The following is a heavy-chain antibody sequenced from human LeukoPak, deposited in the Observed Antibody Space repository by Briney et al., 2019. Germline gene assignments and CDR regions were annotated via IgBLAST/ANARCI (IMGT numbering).Heavy chain of an antibody. CDR3: AREGVLLWFGESTGEGFDP. CDR1: GGSISSYY. D-gene: IGHD3-10*01. V-gene: IGHV4-4*07. J-gene: IGHJ5*02. Sequence: SETLSLTCTVSGGSISSYYWSWIRQPAGKGLEWIGRIYTSGSTNYNPSLKSRVTMSVDTSKNQFSLKLSSVTAADTAVYCCAREGVLLWFGESTGEGFDPWGQGTLVTVSS. CDR2: IYTSGST.